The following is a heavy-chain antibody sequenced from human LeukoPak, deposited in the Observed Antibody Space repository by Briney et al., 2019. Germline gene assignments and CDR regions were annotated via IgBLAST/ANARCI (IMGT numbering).Heavy chain of an antibody. D-gene: IGHD2-21*02. V-gene: IGHV4-38-2*02. CDR1: GDSISSGY. CDR3: ARDPAMTFNWFDP. CDR2: IYHSGTT. J-gene: IGHJ5*02. Sequence: SETLSLTCGVSGDSISSGYWAWIRQPPGKGREWIASIYHSGTTYSNPSLQSRVTLSVDTSRNQFSLKLSAVTAADTAVYYCARDPAMTFNWFDPWGQGTLLIVSS.